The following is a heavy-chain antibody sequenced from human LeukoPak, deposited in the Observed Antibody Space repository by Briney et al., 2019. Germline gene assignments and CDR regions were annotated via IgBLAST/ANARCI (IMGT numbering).Heavy chain of an antibody. V-gene: IGHV3-23*01. Sequence: GGSLRLSCAASGFTFSSYAMSWVRKAPGKGLEWVSAISGSGGSTYYADSVKGRFTISRDNSKNTLYLQMNSLRAEDTAVYYCAKARGYSGDSSSVRGDYWGQGTLVTVSS. D-gene: IGHD5-12*01. CDR1: GFTFSSYA. CDR3: AKARGYSGDSSSVRGDY. J-gene: IGHJ4*02. CDR2: ISGSGGST.